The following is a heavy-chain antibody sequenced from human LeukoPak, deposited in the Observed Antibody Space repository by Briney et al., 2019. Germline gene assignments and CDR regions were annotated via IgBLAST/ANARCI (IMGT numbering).Heavy chain of an antibody. CDR2: INPNSGGT. V-gene: IGHV1-2*02. J-gene: IGHJ6*03. CDR3: ASWSITIFDYYYMDV. Sequence: ASVKVSCKASGYTFTGYYMHRVRQAPGQGLEWMGWINPNSGGTNYAQKFQGRVTMTRDTSISTAYMELSRLRSDDTAVYYCASWSITIFDYYYMDVWGKGTTVTVSS. CDR1: GYTFTGYY. D-gene: IGHD3-3*01.